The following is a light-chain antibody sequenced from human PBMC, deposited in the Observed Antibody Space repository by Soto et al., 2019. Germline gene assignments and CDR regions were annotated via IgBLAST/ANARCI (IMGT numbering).Light chain of an antibody. CDR3: SSYTSISTLYV. J-gene: IGLJ1*01. CDR1: NSDVGGYNY. Sequence: SALTQPASVSGSPGQSITISRTGTNSDVGGYNYVSWYQQHPGKAPELMIYEVSHRPSGVSNRFSGSKSDNTASLTISGLQAEDEADYYCSSYTSISTLYVFGTGTKVTVL. CDR2: EVS. V-gene: IGLV2-14*01.